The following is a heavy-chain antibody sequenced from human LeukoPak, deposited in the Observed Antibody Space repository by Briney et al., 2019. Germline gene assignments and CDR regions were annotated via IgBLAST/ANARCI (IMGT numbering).Heavy chain of an antibody. J-gene: IGHJ3*02. Sequence: PSETLSLTCTVSGGPISSYYWSWIRQPPGKGLEWIGYIYYSGSTNYNPSLKSRVTISVDTSKNQFSLKLSSVTAADTAVYYCAREVYANDAFDIWGQGTMVTVSS. D-gene: IGHD2/OR15-2a*01. CDR3: AREVYANDAFDI. CDR1: GGPISSYY. V-gene: IGHV4-59*01. CDR2: IYYSGST.